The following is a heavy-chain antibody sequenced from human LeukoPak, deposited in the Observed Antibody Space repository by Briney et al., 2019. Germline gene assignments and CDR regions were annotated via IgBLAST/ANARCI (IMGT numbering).Heavy chain of an antibody. CDR3: ARGHGQ. V-gene: IGHV3-30*04. J-gene: IGHJ4*02. CDR1: GFTFSSYA. CDR2: ISYDGSNK. Sequence: GGSLRLSCAASGFTFSSYAMHWVRQAPGKGLEWVAVISYDGSNKYYADSVKGRFTISRDNSKNTLYLQMNTLTAEDTAVYYCARGHGQWGQGTLVSVSS.